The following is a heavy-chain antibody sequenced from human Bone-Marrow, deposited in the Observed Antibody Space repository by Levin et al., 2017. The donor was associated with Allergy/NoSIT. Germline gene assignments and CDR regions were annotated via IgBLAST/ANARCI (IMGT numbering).Heavy chain of an antibody. V-gene: IGHV4-39*01. CDR1: GGSISSSSYY. J-gene: IGHJ5*02. CDR2: IYYSGST. Sequence: SETLSLTCTVSGGSISSSSYYWGWIRQPPGKGLEWIGSIYYSGSTYYNPSLKSRVTISVDTSKNQFSLKLSSVTAADTAVYYCARHIRRIGAAAGTGKWFDPWGQGTLVTVSS. D-gene: IGHD6-13*01. CDR3: ARHIRRIGAAAGTGKWFDP.